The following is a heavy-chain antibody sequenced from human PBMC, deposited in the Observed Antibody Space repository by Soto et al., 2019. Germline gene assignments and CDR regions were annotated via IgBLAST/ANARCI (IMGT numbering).Heavy chain of an antibody. CDR2: ILYTGTT. J-gene: IGHJ4*02. CDR1: GGSISKSNYF. V-gene: IGHV4-39*01. CDR3: ARLGWGNGDSDY. D-gene: IGHD2-21*01. Sequence: PSATLSITCTVSGGSISKSNYFWGWIRQAPGKGLEWIASILYTGTTSYNSSLKSRVAISVDTSKNQFSLKLNSVTAADTAVYYCARLGWGNGDSDYWGQGTLVTVSS.